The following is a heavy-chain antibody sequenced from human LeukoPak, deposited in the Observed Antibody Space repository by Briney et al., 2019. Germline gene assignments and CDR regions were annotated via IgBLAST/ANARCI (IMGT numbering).Heavy chain of an antibody. CDR2: INWNGGST. D-gene: IGHD3-22*01. J-gene: IGHJ4*02. V-gene: IGHV3-20*04. CDR1: GFTFDDYG. Sequence: GGSLRLSCAASGFTFDDYGMSWVRQAPGKGLECVSGINWNGGSTGYADSVKGRFTISRDNAKNSLYLQMNSLRAEDTALYYCARDGAYYDNRGHYYPLGYWGQGTLVTVPS. CDR3: ARDGAYYDNRGHYYPLGY.